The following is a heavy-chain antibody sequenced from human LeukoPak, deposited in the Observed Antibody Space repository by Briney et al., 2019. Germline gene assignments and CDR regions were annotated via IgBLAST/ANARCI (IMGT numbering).Heavy chain of an antibody. CDR3: AKDPNGDYVGAFDF. D-gene: IGHD4-23*01. V-gene: IGHV3-30*18. Sequence: GGSLRLSCAASGFTFSSYSMHWVRQDPGKGLEWVAIISNDGTHKFYADSVKGRFTISRDNSKNTLYLQMNSLRTEDTAVYYCAKDPNGDYVGAFDFWGQGTLVTVSS. CDR2: ISNDGTHK. CDR1: GFTFSSYS. J-gene: IGHJ3*01.